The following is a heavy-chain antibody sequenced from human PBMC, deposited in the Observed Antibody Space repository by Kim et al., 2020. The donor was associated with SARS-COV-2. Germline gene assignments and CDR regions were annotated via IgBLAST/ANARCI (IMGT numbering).Heavy chain of an antibody. J-gene: IGHJ4*02. CDR2: INSDGGTT. CDR3: ASRRYTGTDYYFDY. CDR1: GFTFSSYW. V-gene: IGHV3-74*01. Sequence: GGSLRLSCAASGFTFSSYWMHWVRQAPGKGLVWVSRINSDGGTTSYADSVKGRFTISRDNAKSTLYLQMNSLRAEDTAVYYCASRRYTGTDYYFDYWGQGTLVTVSS. D-gene: IGHD1-26*01.